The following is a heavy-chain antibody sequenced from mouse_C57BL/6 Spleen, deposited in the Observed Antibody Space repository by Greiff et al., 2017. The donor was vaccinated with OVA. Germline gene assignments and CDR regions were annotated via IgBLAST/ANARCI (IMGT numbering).Heavy chain of an antibody. Sequence: QVQLKQPGAELVRPGSSVKLSCKASGYTFTSYWMHWVKQRPIQGLEWIGNIDPSDSETHYNQKFKDKATLTVDKSSSTAYMQLSSLTSEDSAVYYCARGHFRSRKGWYFDVWGTGTTVTVSS. V-gene: IGHV1-52*01. D-gene: IGHD2-14*01. CDR3: ARGHFRSRKGWYFDV. J-gene: IGHJ1*03. CDR1: GYTFTSYW. CDR2: IDPSDSET.